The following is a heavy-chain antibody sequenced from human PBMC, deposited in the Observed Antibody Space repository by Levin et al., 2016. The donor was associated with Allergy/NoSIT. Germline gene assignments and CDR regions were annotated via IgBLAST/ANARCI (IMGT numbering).Heavy chain of an antibody. Sequence: SETLSLTCTVSGVSISDYYWSWIRQPPGKGLEWIGYIYSSGSTNQNPSLKSRVTISLDTSKNQISLRLRSVTAADAAIYYCARDEGIASGSFDYWSQGTLVTVSS. V-gene: IGHV4-59*01. J-gene: IGHJ4*02. CDR1: GVSISDYY. CDR3: ARDEGIASGSFDY. D-gene: IGHD2-21*01. CDR2: IYSSGST.